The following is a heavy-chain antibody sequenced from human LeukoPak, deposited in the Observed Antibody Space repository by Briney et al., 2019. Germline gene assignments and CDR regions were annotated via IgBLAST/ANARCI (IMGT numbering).Heavy chain of an antibody. CDR3: ATGEDYYDSSGYHHDAFDI. CDR1: GYGFTSYW. Sequence: GAALQISSKGSGYGFTSYWNGWGRRMAGKGVEWMGIIYPGDSDTRYSPSFQGQVTISADKSISTAYLQWSSLKASDTAMYYCATGEDYYDSSGYHHDAFDIWGQGTMVTVSS. D-gene: IGHD3-22*01. V-gene: IGHV5-51*01. J-gene: IGHJ3*02. CDR2: IYPGDSDT.